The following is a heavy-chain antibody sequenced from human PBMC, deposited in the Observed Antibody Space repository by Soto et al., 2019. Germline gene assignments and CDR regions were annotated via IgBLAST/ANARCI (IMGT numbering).Heavy chain of an antibody. CDR3: AREYYYDSSGSYFDY. V-gene: IGHV4-30-4*01. J-gene: IGHJ4*02. CDR1: GGSISSGDYY. Sequence: SETLSLTCTVSGGSISSGDYYWSWIRQPPGKGLEWIGYIYYSGSTYYNPSLKSRVTISVGTSKNQFSLKLSSVTAADTAVYYCAREYYYDSSGSYFDYWGQGTLVTVSS. CDR2: IYYSGST. D-gene: IGHD3-22*01.